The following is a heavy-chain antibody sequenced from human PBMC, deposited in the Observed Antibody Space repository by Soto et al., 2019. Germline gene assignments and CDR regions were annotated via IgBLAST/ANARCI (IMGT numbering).Heavy chain of an antibody. CDR2: VANDGSNQ. CDR1: GFTFSSYG. D-gene: IGHD6-13*01. J-gene: IGHJ4*02. CDR3: ARSSGGSSWYPPDY. Sequence: QVQLVESGGGVVQPGRSLRLSCAASGFTFSSYGMQWVRQSPGEGPEWVAIVANDGSNQYYAESVKGRFTISRDNSKTKVFLEMDSLRPEDTAGYYCARSSGGSSWYPPDYWGQGTLVTVSS. V-gene: IGHV3-30*03.